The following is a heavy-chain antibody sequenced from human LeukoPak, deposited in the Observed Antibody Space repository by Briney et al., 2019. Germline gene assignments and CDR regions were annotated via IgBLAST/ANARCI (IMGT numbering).Heavy chain of an antibody. CDR3: ARGIHKTHCTRASSYVNWFDP. CDR2: ISSSSSNT. V-gene: IGHV3-11*06. Sequence: WGSLCLFCAASGFTFSDYFMTWMRQAPGKGLEWVSYISSSSSNTNYADSVKGRFTISRDNAKNSLSLQMNSLRAEDTAVYYCARGIHKTHCTRASSYVNWFDPSRQASLVTVSS. J-gene: IGHJ5*01. CDR1: GFTFSDYF. D-gene: IGHD2-2*01.